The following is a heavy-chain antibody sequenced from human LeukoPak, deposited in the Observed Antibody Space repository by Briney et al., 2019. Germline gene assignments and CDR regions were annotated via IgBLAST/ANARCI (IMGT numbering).Heavy chain of an antibody. V-gene: IGHV4-59*01. J-gene: IGHJ5*02. D-gene: IGHD6-13*01. CDR3: ARDDVAAPVGP. Sequence: SETLSLTCTVSGGSISSYYWSWIRQPPGKGLERIGYIYYSGSTNYNPSLKSRVTISVDTSKNQFSLKLSSVTAADTAVYYCARDDVAAPVGPWGQGTLVTVSS. CDR2: IYYSGST. CDR1: GGSISSYY.